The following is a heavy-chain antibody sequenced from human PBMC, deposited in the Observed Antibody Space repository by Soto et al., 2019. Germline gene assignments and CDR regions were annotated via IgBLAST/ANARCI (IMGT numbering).Heavy chain of an antibody. CDR2: ISSRSDI. V-gene: IGHV3-21*01. J-gene: IGHJ6*02. CDR3: AREHTAWPLAYGLDV. Sequence: GGSLRLSCVGSGFTFSNYSINWVRQAPGKGLEWVSSISSRSDIYYADSVKGRFTISRDNAKNSVSLQMNSLRAEDTAVYYCAREHTAWPLAYGLDVWGQGTTVTVSS. CDR1: GFTFSNYS. D-gene: IGHD2-21*02.